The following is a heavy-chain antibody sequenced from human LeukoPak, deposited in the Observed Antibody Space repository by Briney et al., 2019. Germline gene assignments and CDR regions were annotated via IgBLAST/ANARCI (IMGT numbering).Heavy chain of an antibody. J-gene: IGHJ6*02. V-gene: IGHV3-21*01. CDR3: ARDWGFPSVGYYGMDV. CDR1: GFTFYSYT. CDR2: ISGSSSCI. D-gene: IGHD3-16*01. Sequence: GGSLRLSCAASGFTFYSYTMNWVRQAPGKGLEWVSSISGSSSCIYYADSVKGRFTVSRDNAKNSLYLQMNSLRAEDTAVYYCARDWGFPSVGYYGMDVWGRGTTITVSS.